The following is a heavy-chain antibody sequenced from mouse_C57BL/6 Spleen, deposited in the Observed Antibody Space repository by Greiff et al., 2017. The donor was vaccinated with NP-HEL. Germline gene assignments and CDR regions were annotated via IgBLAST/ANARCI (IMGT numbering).Heavy chain of an antibody. J-gene: IGHJ4*01. D-gene: IGHD2-4*01. CDR1: GYTFTSYW. V-gene: IGHV1-61*01. CDR3: ARGAYDYDGPEDAMDY. CDR2: IYPSDSET. Sequence: QVQLQQPGAELVRPGSSVKLSCKASGYTFTSYWMDWVKQRPGQGLEWIGNIYPSDSETHYNQKFKDKATLTVDKSSSTAYMQLSSLTSEDSAVYYCARGAYDYDGPEDAMDYWGQGTSVTVSS.